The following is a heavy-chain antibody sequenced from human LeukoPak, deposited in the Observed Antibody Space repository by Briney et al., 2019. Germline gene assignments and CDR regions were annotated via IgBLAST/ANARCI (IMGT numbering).Heavy chain of an antibody. Sequence: PSETLSLTCAVYGGSFSGYYWSWIRQPPGKGLEWIGEINHSGSTNYNPSLKSRVTMSVDTSKNQFSLKLSSVTAADTAVYYCAREAPPDGFDIWGQGTMVTVSS. CDR2: INHSGST. CDR1: GGSFSGYY. V-gene: IGHV4-34*01. CDR3: AREAPPDGFDI. J-gene: IGHJ3*02.